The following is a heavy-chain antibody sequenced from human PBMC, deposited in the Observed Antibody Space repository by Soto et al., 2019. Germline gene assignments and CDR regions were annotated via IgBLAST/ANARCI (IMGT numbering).Heavy chain of an antibody. CDR3: ARTPSGYCSSTSCYGNYYYYGMDV. V-gene: IGHV4-59*01. CDR1: GGSISSYY. D-gene: IGHD2-2*03. J-gene: IGHJ6*02. Sequence: SETLSLTCTVSGGSISSYYWSWIRQPPGKGLEWIGYIYYSGSTNYNPSLKSRVTISVDTSKNQFSLKLSSVTAADTAVYYCARTPSGYCSSTSCYGNYYYYGMDVWGQGTTVTVSS. CDR2: IYYSGST.